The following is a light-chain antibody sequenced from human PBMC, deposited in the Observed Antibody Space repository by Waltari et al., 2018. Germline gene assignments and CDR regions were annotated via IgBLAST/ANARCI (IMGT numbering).Light chain of an antibody. V-gene: IGKV3-20*01. J-gene: IGKJ2*01. CDR1: QSVSSSY. CDR3: QQYGSSLVT. CDR2: GAS. Sequence: ELVLTQSPGTLSLSPGARATLSCKASQSVSSSYLAWYQQKPGQAPRLLIYGASSRATGIPDRFSGSGSGTDFTLTISRLEPEDFAVYYCQQYGSSLVTFGQGTKLEIK.